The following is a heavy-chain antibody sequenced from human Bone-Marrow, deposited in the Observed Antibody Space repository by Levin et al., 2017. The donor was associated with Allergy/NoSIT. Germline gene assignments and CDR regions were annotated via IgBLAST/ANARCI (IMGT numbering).Heavy chain of an antibody. CDR2: IKEDGSEK. J-gene: IGHJ5*02. Sequence: SCAASGFTFSNSWMSWVRQAPGKGLEWVANIKEDGSEKYYVDSVKCRFTISRDNAKNSLYVQMNSLRAEDTAVYYCARDQFRRATIGARWFDPWGQGTLVTVSS. CDR1: GFTFSNSW. D-gene: IGHD5-24*01. V-gene: IGHV3-7*01. CDR3: ARDQFRRATIGARWFDP.